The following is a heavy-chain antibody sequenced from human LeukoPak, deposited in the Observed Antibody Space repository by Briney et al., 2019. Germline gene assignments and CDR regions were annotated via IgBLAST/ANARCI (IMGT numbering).Heavy chain of an antibody. D-gene: IGHD6-19*01. J-gene: IGHJ4*02. V-gene: IGHV1-18*01. CDR3: ARTSESGWREFDY. CDR2: ISVHNENT. Sequence: ASVKVSCKVSGYTFPNYGISWVRQAPGQGLEWMGWISVHNENTNYAEKFQGRVTMTTDTSTSTAYVDLRSLRSDDTAVYYCARTSESGWREFDYWGQGTLVTVSS. CDR1: GYTFPNYG.